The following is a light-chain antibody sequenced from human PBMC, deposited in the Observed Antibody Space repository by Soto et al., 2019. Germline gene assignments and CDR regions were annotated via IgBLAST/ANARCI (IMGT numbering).Light chain of an antibody. CDR1: QSISIW. V-gene: IGKV1-5*01. Sequence: DIQMTQSPSTLSASVGDRVTITCRASQSISIWLAWYQQKPGKGPNILIYDASTLVSGVPSRFSGSGSGTEFTLTISSLQPDDFATYYCQQYNNYFSWTFGQGTQVEIK. CDR2: DAS. CDR3: QQYNNYFSWT. J-gene: IGKJ1*01.